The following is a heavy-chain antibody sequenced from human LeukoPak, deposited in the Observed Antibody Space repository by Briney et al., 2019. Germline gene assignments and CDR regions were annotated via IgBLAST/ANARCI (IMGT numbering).Heavy chain of an antibody. D-gene: IGHD5-18*01. Sequence: ASVKVSCKASGGTFSSYAISWVRQAPGQGLEWMGGIIPIFGTANYAQKFQGRVTITADESTSTAYMELSRLRSEDTAVYYCARGGKTQLWSASDYWGQGNLVTVSS. CDR2: IIPIFGTA. V-gene: IGHV1-69*13. CDR1: GGTFSSYA. CDR3: ARGGKTQLWSASDY. J-gene: IGHJ4*02.